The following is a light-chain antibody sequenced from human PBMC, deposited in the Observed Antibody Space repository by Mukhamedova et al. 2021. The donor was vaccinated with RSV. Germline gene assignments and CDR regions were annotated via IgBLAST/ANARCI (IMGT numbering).Light chain of an antibody. Sequence: SVSSNLAWYQQKPGQAPRLLIYGASTRATGIPARFSGSGSGTDFTLTISCLQSEDFATYYCQQYYSFPWTFGQGTKVEIK. CDR1: SVSSN. CDR3: QQYYSFPWT. V-gene: IGKV3-15*01. CDR2: GAS. J-gene: IGKJ1*01.